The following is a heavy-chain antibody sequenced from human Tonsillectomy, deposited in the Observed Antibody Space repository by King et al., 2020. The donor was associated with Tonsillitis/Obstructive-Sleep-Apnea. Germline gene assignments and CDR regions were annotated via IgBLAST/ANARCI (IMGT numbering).Heavy chain of an antibody. D-gene: IGHD6-19*01. Sequence: PLPASVPGLVTPSEPLSLTCPVSGGSLSSSSYYWGWIRQPPGKGLEWLGSIYYSGSTYYNPSLKRRVTISVDTSTNQFSLKLSSVTAADTAVDYCERQRRGGYGEAAVDIGGQGTRGTV. J-gene: IGHJ3*02. CDR2: IYYSGST. CDR3: ERQRRGGYGEAAVDI. CDR1: GGSLSSSSYY. V-gene: IGHV4-39*01.